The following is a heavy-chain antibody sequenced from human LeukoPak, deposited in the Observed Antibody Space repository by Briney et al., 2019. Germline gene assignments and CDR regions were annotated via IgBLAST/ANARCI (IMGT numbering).Heavy chain of an antibody. Sequence: GRSLRLSCAASGFIFSSYGMHWVRQAPGKGLEWVAVIWYDGSNKYYADSVKGRFTISRDNSKNTLYLQMNSLRAEDTAVYYCARVRRSVDYGDYFDYWGQGTLVTVSS. J-gene: IGHJ4*02. CDR1: GFIFSSYG. D-gene: IGHD4-17*01. CDR2: IWYDGSNK. CDR3: ARVRRSVDYGDYFDY. V-gene: IGHV3-33*01.